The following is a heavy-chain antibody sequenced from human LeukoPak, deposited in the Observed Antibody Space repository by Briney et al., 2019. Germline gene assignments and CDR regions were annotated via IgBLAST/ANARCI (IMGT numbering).Heavy chain of an antibody. CDR3: LRGAYSYGYYSFDC. CDR2: IYGGSST. D-gene: IGHD5-18*01. Sequence: GGSLRLSCAASGFTVSSNSMSWVRQAPGKGLEWVSNIYGGSSTYSAASVKGRFTISRDNSTNTLNLQMTSLRAEDTAVYYCLRGAYSYGYYSFDCWGQGTLVTVSS. J-gene: IGHJ4*01. V-gene: IGHV3-53*01. CDR1: GFTVSSNS.